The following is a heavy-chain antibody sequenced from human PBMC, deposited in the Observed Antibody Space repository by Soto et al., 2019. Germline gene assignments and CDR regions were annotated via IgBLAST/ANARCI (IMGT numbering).Heavy chain of an antibody. V-gene: IGHV4-59*01. J-gene: IGHJ4*01. D-gene: IGHD6-13*01. CDR2: FFYGGTS. CDR1: GGSTSSYY. CDR3: ARISAYSSGWYTYYFDY. Sequence: SETLSLTFTVSGGSTSSYYWCWIRQPPGKALEWIGYFFYGGTSNYNPSLRSRVTISGDTAENQLSLRLTSVTAADTAVYYCARISAYSSGWYTYYFDYWGHGILVTVSS.